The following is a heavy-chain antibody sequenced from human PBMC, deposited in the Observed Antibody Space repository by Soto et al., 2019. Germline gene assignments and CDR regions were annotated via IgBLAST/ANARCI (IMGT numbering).Heavy chain of an antibody. J-gene: IGHJ4*02. V-gene: IGHV3-7*01. CDR2: IKQDGSEK. Sequence: GGSLRLSCAASGFTFSSYWMNWVRQAPGKGLEWVANIKQDGSEKYYVDSVKGRFTISRDNAKNSLYLQMNSLRAEDTAVYYCARVRSAAHSYYFDYWGQGTLVTVSS. D-gene: IGHD6-6*01. CDR1: GFTFSSYW. CDR3: ARVRSAAHSYYFDY.